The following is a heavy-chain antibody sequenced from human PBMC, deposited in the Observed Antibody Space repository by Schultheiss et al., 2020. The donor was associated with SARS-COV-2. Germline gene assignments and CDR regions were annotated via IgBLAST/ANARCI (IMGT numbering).Heavy chain of an antibody. CDR3: ARDSSSSSVYFDY. CDR1: GGSISSYY. D-gene: IGHD6-13*01. Sequence: SETLSLTCTVSGGSISSYYWSWIRQPPGKGLEWIGYIYYSGSTNYNPSLKSRVTISVDTSKNQFSLKLSSVTAADTAVYYCARDSSSSSVYFDYWGQGTPVTVSS. V-gene: IGHV4-59*12. J-gene: IGHJ4*02. CDR2: IYYSGST.